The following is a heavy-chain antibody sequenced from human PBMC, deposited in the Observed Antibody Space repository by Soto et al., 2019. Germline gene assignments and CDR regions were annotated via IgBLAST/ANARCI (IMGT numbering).Heavy chain of an antibody. Sequence: QVQLVESGGGVVQPGRSLRLSCAASGFTFSSYAMHWVRQAPGKGLEWVAVISYDGSNKYYADSVKGRFTISRDNSKNTLYLQMNSLRAEDTAVYYCAREDGVPAATFDYWGQGTLVTVSS. V-gene: IGHV3-30-3*01. D-gene: IGHD2-2*01. CDR1: GFTFSSYA. J-gene: IGHJ4*02. CDR3: AREDGVPAATFDY. CDR2: ISYDGSNK.